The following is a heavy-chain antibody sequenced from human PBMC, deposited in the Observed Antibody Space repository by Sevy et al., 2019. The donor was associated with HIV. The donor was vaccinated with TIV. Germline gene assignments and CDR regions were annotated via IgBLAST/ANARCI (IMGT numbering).Heavy chain of an antibody. CDR3: AKDKFGKWYSWSPGGFHM. CDR1: GFSFDDYA. J-gene: IGHJ3*02. CDR2: ISWNSNRI. D-gene: IGHD1-26*01. V-gene: IGHV3-9*01. Sequence: GGSLRLSCAASGFSFDDYAMHWVRQAPGKGLEWVSGISWNSNRIDYGDSVKGRFTVSRDNAKNTLYLQMNSLRAEDTALYYCAKDKFGKWYSWSPGGFHMWGQGTMVTVSS.